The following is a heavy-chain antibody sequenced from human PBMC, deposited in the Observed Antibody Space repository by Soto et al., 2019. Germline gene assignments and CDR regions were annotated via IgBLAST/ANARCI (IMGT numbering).Heavy chain of an antibody. J-gene: IGHJ4*02. CDR3: AREVAGYVGN. CDR2: INANSGNT. D-gene: IGHD6-19*01. CDR1: GYTFTSYD. Sequence: VQLVQSGAEVKKPGASVKVSCKASGYTFTSYDINWVRQATGQGVEWMGWINANSGNTVYAQKFHGRVTMTRNNSTSTAYMELSSLRSEDTAGYYCAREVAGYVGNWGQGTLVTVSS. V-gene: IGHV1-8*01.